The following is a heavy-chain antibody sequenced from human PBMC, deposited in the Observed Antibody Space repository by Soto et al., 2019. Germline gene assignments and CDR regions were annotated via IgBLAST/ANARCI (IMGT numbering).Heavy chain of an antibody. J-gene: IGHJ4*02. CDR1: GGSISSYY. CDR3: ASSGSGYDPYYFDY. Sequence: SETLSLTCTVSGGSISSYYWSWIRQPPGKGLEWIGYIYYSGSTNYNPSLKSRVTISVDTSKNQFSLKLSSVTAADTAVYYCASSGSGYDPYYFDYWGQGTLVTVSS. D-gene: IGHD5-12*01. V-gene: IGHV4-59*01. CDR2: IYYSGST.